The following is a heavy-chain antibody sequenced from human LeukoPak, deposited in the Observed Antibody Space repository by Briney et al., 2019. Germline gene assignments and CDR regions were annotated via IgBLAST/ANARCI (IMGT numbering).Heavy chain of an antibody. J-gene: IGHJ6*03. D-gene: IGHD6-6*01. Sequence: GGSLRLSCAASGFTFSSYGMHWVRQAPGKGLEWVAFIRYDGSNKYYADSVKGRFTISRDNSKNTLYLQMNSLRAEDTAVYYCANLIAARPDMDVWGKGTTVTVSS. CDR3: ANLIAARPDMDV. CDR1: GFTFSSYG. V-gene: IGHV3-30*02. CDR2: IRYDGSNK.